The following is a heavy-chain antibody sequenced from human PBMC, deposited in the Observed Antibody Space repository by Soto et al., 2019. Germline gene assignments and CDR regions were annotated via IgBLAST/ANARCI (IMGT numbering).Heavy chain of an antibody. V-gene: IGHV4-59*02. J-gene: IGHJ4*02. Sequence: SETLSLTCTVSGGSVRSYHWSWIRQTPGKGLEWIGYISYTGSTNYNPSLKSRDSFSVDTSKNQFSLQLSSVTAADTAVYYCATYYCSSDTCYYFDSWSQGTLVTVSS. CDR2: ISYTGST. CDR1: GGSVRSYH. D-gene: IGHD2-2*01. CDR3: ATYYCSSDTCYYFDS.